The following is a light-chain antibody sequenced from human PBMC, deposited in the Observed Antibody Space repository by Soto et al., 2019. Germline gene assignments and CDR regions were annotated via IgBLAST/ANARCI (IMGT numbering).Light chain of an antibody. Sequence: EVVLTQSTATLSVSPGERAILSCWASQSVSSLLAWYQQKPGQAPRLLIYRASTRATDTPARFSGSGSGTEFSLTISSLQSEDFAFYYCQQYNNWPITFGQGTRLDIQ. J-gene: IGKJ5*01. V-gene: IGKV3-15*01. CDR1: QSVSSL. CDR3: QQYNNWPIT. CDR2: RAS.